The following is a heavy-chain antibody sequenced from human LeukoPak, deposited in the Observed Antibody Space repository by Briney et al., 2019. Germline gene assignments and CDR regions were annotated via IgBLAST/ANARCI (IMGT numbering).Heavy chain of an antibody. CDR2: IYTSGST. J-gene: IGHJ6*03. CDR1: GGSISSYY. Sequence: SETLSHTCTVSGGSISSYYWSWIRQPAGKGLEWIGRIYTSGSTNYNPSLKSRVTISVDKSKNQFSLKLSSVTAADTAVYYCAREQGVGAPLYYYYMDVWGKGTTVTVSS. CDR3: AREQGVGAPLYYYYMDV. V-gene: IGHV4-4*07. D-gene: IGHD1-26*01.